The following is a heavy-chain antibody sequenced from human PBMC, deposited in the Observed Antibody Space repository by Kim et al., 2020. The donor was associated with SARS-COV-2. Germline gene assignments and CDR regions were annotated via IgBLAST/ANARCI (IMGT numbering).Heavy chain of an antibody. CDR2: ISWNSGSI. CDR1: GFTFDDYA. J-gene: IGHJ4*02. V-gene: IGHV3-9*01. D-gene: IGHD3-3*01. Sequence: GGSLRLSCAASGFTFDDYAMHWVRQAPGKGLEWVSGISWNSGSIGYADSVKGRFTISRDNAKNSLYLQMNSLRAEDTALYYCAKADFGVVINYFDYWGQGTLVTVSS. CDR3: AKADFGVVINYFDY.